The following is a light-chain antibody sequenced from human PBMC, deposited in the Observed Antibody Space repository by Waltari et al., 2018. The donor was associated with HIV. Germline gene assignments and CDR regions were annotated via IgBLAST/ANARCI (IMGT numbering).Light chain of an antibody. Sequence: QSALTQPRPVSGSPGPSVTLSCAGTSSDVCDYNFVLWYQQHPGKTPKLMIYDVTKRPPGVPDRFSGSRSGNTASLTISGLQAEDEADYYCCSYAGSNTLVFGGGTKLTVL. V-gene: IGLV2-11*01. CDR1: SSDVCDYNF. CDR2: DVT. J-gene: IGLJ2*01. CDR3: CSYAGSNTLV.